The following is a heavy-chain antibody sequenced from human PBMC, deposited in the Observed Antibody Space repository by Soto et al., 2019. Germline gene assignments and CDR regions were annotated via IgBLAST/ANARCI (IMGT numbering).Heavy chain of an antibody. CDR2: MYYSGST. J-gene: IGHJ5*02. D-gene: IGHD3-22*01. CDR1: GGSISGYY. Sequence: PSETLSLTCIVSGGSISGYYWSWIRQLPGKGLEWIGYMYYSGSTNYNPSLKSRVTISMDTSKNQLSLKLTSMTAADTAVYYCAKHACIYDHNDPWGQGTLVTVSS. V-gene: IGHV4-59*08. CDR3: AKHACIYDHNDP.